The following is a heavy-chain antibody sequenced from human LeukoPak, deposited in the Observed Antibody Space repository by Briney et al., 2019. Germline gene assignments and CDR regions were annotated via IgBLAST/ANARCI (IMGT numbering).Heavy chain of an antibody. CDR2: ISSSSSYI. V-gene: IGHV3-21*01. CDR3: ARDAGYYYDSTHQGVEVEHAFDI. CDR1: GFTFSSYS. D-gene: IGHD3-22*01. J-gene: IGHJ3*02. Sequence: PGGSLRLSCAASGFTFSSYSMNWVRQAPGKGLEWVSSISSSSSYIYYADSVKGRFTISRDNAKNSLYLQMNSLRAEDTAVYYCARDAGYYYDSTHQGVEVEHAFDIWGQGTMVTVSS.